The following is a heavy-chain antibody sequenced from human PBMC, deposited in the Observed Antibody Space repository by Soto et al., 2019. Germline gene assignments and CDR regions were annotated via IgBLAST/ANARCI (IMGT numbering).Heavy chain of an antibody. Sequence: QVQLVQSGAEVQKPGSSVKVSCKDSGGTFSTYSMFWVRQAPGQGLEWMGRIIPMLGIANYAQRFQDRVTITADKSTATAYMELSSLRSEDTALYYCTIGSWSGEVFDIWGQGTMVTVSS. V-gene: IGHV1-69*02. D-gene: IGHD2-21*01. CDR2: IIPMLGIA. CDR1: GGTFSTYS. CDR3: TIGSWSGEVFDI. J-gene: IGHJ3*02.